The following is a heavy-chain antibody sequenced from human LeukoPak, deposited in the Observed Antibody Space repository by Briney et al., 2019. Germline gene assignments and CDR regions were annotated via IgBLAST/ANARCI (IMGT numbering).Heavy chain of an antibody. V-gene: IGHV3-48*03. J-gene: IGHJ4*02. CDR1: GFTFSNYE. Sequence: GGSLRLPCAASGFTFSNYEINWVRRAPGKGLEWVSYISSGGSIIYYADSVKGRFIISRDNAKKSLYLQMNSLRAEDTAVYYCARDISGPTGYWGQGTLVTVSS. CDR3: ARDISGPTGY. CDR2: ISSGGSII. D-gene: IGHD3-10*01.